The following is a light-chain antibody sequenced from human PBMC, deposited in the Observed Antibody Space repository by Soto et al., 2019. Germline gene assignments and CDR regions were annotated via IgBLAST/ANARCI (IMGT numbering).Light chain of an antibody. CDR1: SSNVGTNI. CDR2: NNN. V-gene: IGLV1-44*01. J-gene: IGLJ2*01. Sequence: QSVLTQPPSASGTPGQRVTISCSGGSSNVGTNIVNWYQQLPGTAPKLLIYNNNQRPSGVPDRFSGSKSGTSASPAISGLQSEDEADYYCAAWDDSLNGVLFGGGTKLTVL. CDR3: AAWDDSLNGVL.